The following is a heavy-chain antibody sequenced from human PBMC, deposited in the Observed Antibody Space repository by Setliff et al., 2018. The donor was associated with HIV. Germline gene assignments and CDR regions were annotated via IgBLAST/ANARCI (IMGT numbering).Heavy chain of an antibody. CDR3: VRDTMYAFDI. CDR2: ISSTGTYI. J-gene: IGHJ3*02. Sequence: GSLRLSCVASGFTFSDYGVTWVRQAPGKGLEWVSSISSTGTYIYYADSMKGRFTISRDNAKNSLYLQMNSLRAEDTAVYYCVRDTMYAFDIWGQGTMVTVSS. V-gene: IGHV3-21*01. CDR1: GFTFSDYG.